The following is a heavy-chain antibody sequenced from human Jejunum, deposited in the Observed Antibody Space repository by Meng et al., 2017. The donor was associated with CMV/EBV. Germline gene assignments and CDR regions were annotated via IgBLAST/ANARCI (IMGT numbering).Heavy chain of an antibody. D-gene: IGHD6-19*01. V-gene: IGHV3-30*02. Sequence: GFTFSTYGMHWVRLAPGRGLEWVAIIRYDGNNQYYTDSVKGRFTISRDNSRSTLFLQMNSLGVEDTAVYYCAKDLGASGWFETFDSWGQGTLVTVSS. CDR3: AKDLGASGWFETFDS. J-gene: IGHJ4*02. CDR1: GFTFSTYG. CDR2: IRYDGNNQ.